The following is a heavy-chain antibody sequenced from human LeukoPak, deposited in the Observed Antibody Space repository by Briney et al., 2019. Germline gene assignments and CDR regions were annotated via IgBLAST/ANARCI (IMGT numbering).Heavy chain of an antibody. V-gene: IGHV3-30*02. J-gene: IGHJ4*02. D-gene: IGHD6-6*01. CDR2: IRLEGSNK. Sequence: GGCLRLSFAASGFTFSNYGMHSVRQVPGKGLEWGTSIRLEGSNKIYVDSVKGRFTISRDNAKSSLYLQMNTLRAEDMALYYCAKDLTPSIAARLPLDDWGQGTLVTVSS. CDR3: AKDLTPSIAARLPLDD. CDR1: GFTFSNYG.